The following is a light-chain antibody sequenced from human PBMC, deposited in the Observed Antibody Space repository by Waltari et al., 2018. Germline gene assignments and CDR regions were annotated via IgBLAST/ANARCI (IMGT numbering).Light chain of an antibody. CDR1: AMPKLN. CDR3: QSTDSSGTYVI. V-gene: IGLV3-25*03. CDR2: KDT. J-gene: IGLJ2*01. Sequence: SYELTQPPSVSVSPGQTARITCSGHAMPKLNASWYRQKPGQAPVLVIYKDTARPSGIPERFSGSSSGTTVTLTITGVQAEDEADYYCQSTDSSGTYVIFGGGTKLTVL.